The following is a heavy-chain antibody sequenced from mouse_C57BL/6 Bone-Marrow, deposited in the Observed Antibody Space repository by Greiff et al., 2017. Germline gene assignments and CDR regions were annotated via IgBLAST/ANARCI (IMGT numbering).Heavy chain of an antibody. V-gene: IGHV1-69*01. Sequence: QVQLQQPGAELVMPGASVKLSCKASGYTFTSYWMHWVKQRPGQGLEWIGEIDPSDSYTNYNQKFKGKSTLTVDKSSSTAYMQLSSLTYEDSAVYYCARTHLDYWGQGTTLTVSS. CDR2: IDPSDSYT. CDR3: ARTHLDY. CDR1: GYTFTSYW. J-gene: IGHJ2*01.